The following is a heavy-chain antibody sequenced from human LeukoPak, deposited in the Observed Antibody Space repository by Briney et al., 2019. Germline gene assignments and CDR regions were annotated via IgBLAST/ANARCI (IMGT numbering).Heavy chain of an antibody. D-gene: IGHD3-3*01. CDR2: INHSGST. CDR1: GGSFSGYY. Sequence: PSETLSLTCAVYGGSFSGYYWSWIRQPPGKGLEWIGEINHSGSTNYNPSLKSRVTISVDTSKNQFSLKLSSVTAADTAVYYCARGRGKKLRFLEWLLVAPFDYWSQGTLVTVSS. CDR3: ARGRGKKLRFLEWLLVAPFDY. J-gene: IGHJ4*02. V-gene: IGHV4-34*01.